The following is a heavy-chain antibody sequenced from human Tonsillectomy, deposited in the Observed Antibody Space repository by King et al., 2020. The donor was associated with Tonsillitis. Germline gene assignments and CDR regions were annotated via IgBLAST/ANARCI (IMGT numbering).Heavy chain of an antibody. Sequence: VQLQQWGAGLLKPSETLSLTCAVYGGSFSGYYWSWIRQPPGKGLEWIGEINHSGSTNYNPSLKSRVTISVHTSKNQFSLKLSSVTAADTAVYNFTSGRPFPYDFWRGGYDPYYYYQGMDVWGQGTTVTVSS. D-gene: IGHD3-3*01. V-gene: IGHV4-34*01. J-gene: IGHJ6*02. CDR2: INHSGST. CDR3: TSGRPFPYDFWRGGYDPYYYYQGMDV. CDR1: GGSFSGYY.